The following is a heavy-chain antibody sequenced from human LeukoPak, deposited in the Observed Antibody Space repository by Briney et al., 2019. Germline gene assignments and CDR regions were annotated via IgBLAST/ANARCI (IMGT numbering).Heavy chain of an antibody. CDR3: ARLESYDSSGHYRGYFDL. V-gene: IGHV3-53*01. CDR2: VYSSGSI. D-gene: IGHD3-22*01. CDR1: GFAVRTNY. Sequence: GGSLRLSCAASGFAVRTNYMTWIRQAPGKGLEWVPIVYSSGSIYYADSVKGRFTISRDNSKNTLYLQMSSLRAEDTAVYYCARLESYDSSGHYRGYFDLWGQGTLVTVSS. J-gene: IGHJ4*02.